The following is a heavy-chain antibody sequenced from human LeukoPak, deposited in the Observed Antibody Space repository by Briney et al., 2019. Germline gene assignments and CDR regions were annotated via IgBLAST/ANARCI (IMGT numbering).Heavy chain of an antibody. J-gene: IGHJ4*02. CDR1: GYTFTSYY. V-gene: IGHV1-46*01. CDR2: INPSGGST. D-gene: IGHD1-26*01. CDR3: AKDQSGTFRDY. Sequence: PGASVKVSCKASGYTFTSYYMHWVRQAPGQGLEWMGIINPSGGSTSYAQKFQGRVTMTRDTSTSTVYMELSSLRSEDTAVYYCAKDQSGTFRDYWGQGTLVTVSS.